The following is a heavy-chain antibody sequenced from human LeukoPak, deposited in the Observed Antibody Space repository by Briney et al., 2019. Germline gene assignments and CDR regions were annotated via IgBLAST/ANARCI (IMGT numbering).Heavy chain of an antibody. CDR2: INPSSGAT. D-gene: IGHD3-9*01. CDR3: ARDDPSNYDILTGHFHAFDF. J-gene: IGHJ3*01. Sequence: ASVKVSCKASGYTFSDFFMNWVRQAPGQGLEWMGWINPSSGATNFAQTFQGRVTMTRDTSIDTAYMELSSLTSDDTAVYYCARDDPSNYDILTGHFHAFDFWGHGTMVIVSS. CDR1: GYTFSDFF. V-gene: IGHV1-2*02.